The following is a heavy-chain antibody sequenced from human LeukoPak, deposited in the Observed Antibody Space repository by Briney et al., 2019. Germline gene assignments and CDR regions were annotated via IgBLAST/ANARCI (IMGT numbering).Heavy chain of an antibody. CDR3: ARYNWPNRFDP. J-gene: IGHJ5*02. V-gene: IGHV4-39*07. CDR1: SGSISTSNYY. Sequence: SETLSLTCTVSSGSISTSNYYWGWVRQPPGKALEWIGNIFYSGSTYYSPSLKSRVTISLDTSRNQFSLKLSSVTAADTALYYCARYNWPNRFDPWGQGTLVTVSS. CDR2: IFYSGST. D-gene: IGHD1-20*01.